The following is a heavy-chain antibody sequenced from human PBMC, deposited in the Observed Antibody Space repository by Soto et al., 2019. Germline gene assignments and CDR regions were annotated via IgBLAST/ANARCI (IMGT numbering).Heavy chain of an antibody. CDR1: GYTFTNYY. V-gene: IGHV1-2*02. CDR3: ARVSGGTYGDYEFGY. J-gene: IGHJ4*02. CDR2: MNPRSGGT. Sequence: ASVKVSCKASGYTFTNYYMHWVRQAPGQGLEWMGWMNPRSGGTKYAQAFQDRVTMTRDASISTAYMEVTSLRHGDTAVYYCARVSGGTYGDYEFGYWGQGTLVTVSS. D-gene: IGHD4-17*01.